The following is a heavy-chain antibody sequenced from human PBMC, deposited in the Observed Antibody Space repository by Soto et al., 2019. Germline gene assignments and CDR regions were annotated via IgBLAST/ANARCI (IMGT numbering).Heavy chain of an antibody. CDR1: GGSISSSSYY. Sequence: QLQLQESGPELVKPSETLSLTCTVSGGSISSSSYYWGWICQPPGKGLEWIASIYYNGNTYYNPSLKSRVTISVDTSKNQFSLKLSSVTAADTAVYYCARRVYQGLFDYWGQGTLVTVSS. D-gene: IGHD6-13*01. CDR2: IYYNGNT. CDR3: ARRVYQGLFDY. J-gene: IGHJ4*02. V-gene: IGHV4-39*01.